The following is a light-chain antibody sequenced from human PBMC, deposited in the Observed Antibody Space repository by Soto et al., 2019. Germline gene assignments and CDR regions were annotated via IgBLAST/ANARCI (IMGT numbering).Light chain of an antibody. J-gene: IGKJ1*01. V-gene: IGKV3-11*01. CDR1: LSVSNY. Sequence: VVTQSPPTLSLSPGERATLSCRTSLSVSNYLAWYQQKPGQAPRPLIYQTSIRAAGIPARFSASGSGTDFTLTISDVQPEDFALYYCHQRQSWPRTFGQGTKVDIK. CDR2: QTS. CDR3: HQRQSWPRT.